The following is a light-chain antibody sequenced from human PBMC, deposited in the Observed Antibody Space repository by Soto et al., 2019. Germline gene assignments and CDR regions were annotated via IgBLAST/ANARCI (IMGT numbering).Light chain of an antibody. CDR1: QPISSW. CDR3: QLANSFPT. V-gene: IGKV1-12*01. CDR2: AAS. Sequence: DIQMTQSPSSVSASVGDRVTITCRASQPISSWLAWYQQKPGEAPKLLIFAASTLQSGVPSRFSGRGAGTHFTLTISSLQPEDSAICYCQLANSFPTFGRGTRVDLK. J-gene: IGKJ1*01.